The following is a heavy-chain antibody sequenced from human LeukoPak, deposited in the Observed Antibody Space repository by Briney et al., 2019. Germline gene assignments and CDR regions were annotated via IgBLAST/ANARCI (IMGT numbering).Heavy chain of an antibody. CDR3: ARYYYDSSGYYYENWFDP. V-gene: IGHV4-39*07. Sequence: PSETLSLTCTVSGGSISSSSYYWGWIRQPPGKGLEWIGSIYHSGSTYYNPSLKSRVTISVDTSKNQFSLKLSSVTAADTAVYYCARYYYDSSGYYYENWFDPWGQGTLVTVSS. CDR1: GGSISSSSYY. D-gene: IGHD3-22*01. J-gene: IGHJ5*02. CDR2: IYHSGST.